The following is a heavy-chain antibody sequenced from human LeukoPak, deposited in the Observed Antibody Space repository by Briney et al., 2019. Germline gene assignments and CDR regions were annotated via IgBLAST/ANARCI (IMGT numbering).Heavy chain of an antibody. J-gene: IGHJ4*02. CDR2: IYYSGST. D-gene: IGHD6-13*01. CDR1: GGSISSSSYY. V-gene: IGHV4-39*01. CDR3: ARRSSRAADFDY. Sequence: PSETVSLTCTVYGGSISSSSYYWCWIRQPPGKGLEWIGSIYYSGSTYYNPSLKSRVTISVDTSKNQFSLKLSSVTAADTAVYYCARRSSRAADFDYWGQGTLVTVSS.